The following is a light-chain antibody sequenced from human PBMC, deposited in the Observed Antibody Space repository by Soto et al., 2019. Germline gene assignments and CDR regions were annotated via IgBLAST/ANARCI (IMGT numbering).Light chain of an antibody. V-gene: IGKV3-15*01. J-gene: IGKJ4*01. CDR1: QSVSND. Sequence: EIVMTQSPATHSVSPGERATLSCRASQSVSNDLAWYHQKPGQAPRLLIYGASTRATGIPARFSGGGSGTDFTLTIDTLEPEDFAIYYCQHRYNWPLTFGAGTKVDIK. CDR2: GAS. CDR3: QHRYNWPLT.